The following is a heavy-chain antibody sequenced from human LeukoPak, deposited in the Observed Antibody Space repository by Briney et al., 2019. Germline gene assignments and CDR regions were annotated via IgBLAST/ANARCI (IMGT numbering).Heavy chain of an antibody. CDR3: ARGRKNYYDSSEYDY. D-gene: IGHD3-22*01. CDR1: AFTFSSYW. V-gene: IGHV3-7*01. CDR2: IKQDGSEK. Sequence: GGSLRLSCAASAFTFSSYWMSWVRQVPGKGLEWVANIKQDGSEKYYVDSVKGRFTISRDNAKNSLYLQMNSLRAEDTAVYYCARGRKNYYDSSEYDYWGQGTLVTVSS. J-gene: IGHJ4*02.